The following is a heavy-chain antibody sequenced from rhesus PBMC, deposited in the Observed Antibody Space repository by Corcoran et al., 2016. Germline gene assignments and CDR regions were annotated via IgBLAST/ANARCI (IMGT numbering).Heavy chain of an antibody. CDR1: GDSISNRYKG. D-gene: IGHD3-16*01. J-gene: IGHJ1*01. V-gene: IGHV4-93*02. CDR3: VRHTIDSGKPSYFEF. CDR2: IFNIGGIT. Sequence: QVQLQESGPAGVKPSETLSLTCAVSGDSISNRYKGWSWILQFPGEGLEWIGGIFNIGGITEYKSSIKSRVSISMDTSKNQFSLKVNSVTAADVAIYYCVRHTIDSGKPSYFEFWGQGAPVTVSS.